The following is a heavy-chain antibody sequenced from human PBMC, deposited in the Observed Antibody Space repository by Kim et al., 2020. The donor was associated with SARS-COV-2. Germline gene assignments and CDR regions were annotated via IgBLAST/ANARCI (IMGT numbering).Heavy chain of an antibody. J-gene: IGHJ4*02. CDR2: IWFDGNNK. D-gene: IGHD1-7*01. Sequence: GGSLRLSCAASGFTFSSYGMHWLRQAPDKGLEWVAVIWFDGNNKDYADSVKGRFTISRDNSMNTLYLQMDSLRAEDTAVYYCAKDFVGRTGTGYCGQGTLVTVSS. CDR1: GFTFSSYG. CDR3: AKDFVGRTGTGY. V-gene: IGHV3-33*06.